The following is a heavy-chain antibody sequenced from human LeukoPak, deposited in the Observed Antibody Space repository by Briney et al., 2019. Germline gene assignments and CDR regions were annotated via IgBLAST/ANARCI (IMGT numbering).Heavy chain of an antibody. D-gene: IGHD6-19*01. Sequence: TGGSLRLSCAASGFTFDDYAMSWVRQAPGKGLERVSGIKWNGGSTGYVDSVKGRFTISRDNATNSLYLQMNSLRAEDTALYYCARHQDSSGWYGSDNWGQGTLVTVSS. CDR3: ARHQDSSGWYGSDN. J-gene: IGHJ4*02. CDR2: IKWNGGST. V-gene: IGHV3-20*04. CDR1: GFTFDDYA.